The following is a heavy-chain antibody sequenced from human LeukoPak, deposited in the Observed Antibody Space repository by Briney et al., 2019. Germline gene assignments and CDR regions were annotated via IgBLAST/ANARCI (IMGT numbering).Heavy chain of an antibody. J-gene: IGHJ4*02. Sequence: GGSLRLSCAASGFTFSSYGMHWVRQAPGKGLDWMTFISYDGGSKYYADSVRGRFTISRDNSKNTLYLKMNSLRAEDTAVYHCAKEGSNGDFDYWGQGTLVTVSS. CDR3: AKEGSNGDFDY. D-gene: IGHD1-26*01. CDR1: GFTFSSYG. CDR2: ISYDGGSK. V-gene: IGHV3-30*18.